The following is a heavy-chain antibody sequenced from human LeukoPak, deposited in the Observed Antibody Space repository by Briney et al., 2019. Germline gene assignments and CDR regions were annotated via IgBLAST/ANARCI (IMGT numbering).Heavy chain of an antibody. J-gene: IGHJ6*02. CDR3: VKDQGTMVRGVIIKITYYYYGMDV. CDR2: ISSNGGST. V-gene: IGHV3-64D*09. CDR1: GFAFSSYA. Sequence: TGGSLRLSCSASGFAFSSYAMHWVRQAPGKGLEYVSAISSNGGSTYYADSVKGRFTISRDNSKNALYLQMSSLRAEDTAVYYCVKDQGTMVRGVIIKITYYYYGMDVWGQGTTVTVSS. D-gene: IGHD3-10*01.